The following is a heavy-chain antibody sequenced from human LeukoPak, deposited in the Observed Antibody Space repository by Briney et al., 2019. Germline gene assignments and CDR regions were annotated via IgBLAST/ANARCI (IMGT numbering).Heavy chain of an antibody. V-gene: IGHV1-69*05. Sequence: GASVKVSCKASGGTFSSYAISWVRQAPGQGLEWMGGIIPIFGTANYAQKFQGRVTITTDESTSTAYMELSSLRSEDTAVYYCARDRGSYGYFNYAFDLWGQGTMVTVSS. CDR3: ARDRGSYGYFNYAFDL. CDR1: GGTFSSYA. CDR2: IIPIFGTA. J-gene: IGHJ3*01. D-gene: IGHD5-18*01.